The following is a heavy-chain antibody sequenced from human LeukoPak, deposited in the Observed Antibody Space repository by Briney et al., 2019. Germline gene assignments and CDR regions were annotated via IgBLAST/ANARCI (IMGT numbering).Heavy chain of an antibody. CDR2: ISGSGGST. V-gene: IGHV3-23*01. J-gene: IGHJ4*02. D-gene: IGHD3-16*01. CDR3: AKDWGSRYYFDY. Sequence: QSGGSLRLSCAASGFTFSSYAMSWVRQAPGRGLEWVSAISGSGGSTYYADSVKGRLTISRDNSKNTLYLQMNSLRAEDTAVYYCAKDWGSRYYFDYWGQGTLVTVSS. CDR1: GFTFSSYA.